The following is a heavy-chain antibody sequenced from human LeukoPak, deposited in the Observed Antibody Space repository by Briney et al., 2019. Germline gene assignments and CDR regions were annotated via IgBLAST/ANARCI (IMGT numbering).Heavy chain of an antibody. CDR2: INHSGTT. CDR3: ARERAGL. Sequence: PSETLSLTCAVYGGSFTGYYWSWIRQPPGKGLEWIGEINHSGTTSYNPSLKSRVTISVDTSKNQFSLKLSSVTAADTAVYYCARERAGLWGQGTLVTVSS. V-gene: IGHV4-34*01. J-gene: IGHJ4*02. D-gene: IGHD6-19*01. CDR1: GGSFTGYY.